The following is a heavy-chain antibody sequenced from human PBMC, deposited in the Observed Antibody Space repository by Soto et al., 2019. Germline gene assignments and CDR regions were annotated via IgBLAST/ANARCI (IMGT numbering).Heavy chain of an antibody. D-gene: IGHD4-17*01. CDR3: ARAANDYGDYSLVWGLFQL. CDR2: IWYDGSNK. CDR1: GFTFSSYG. J-gene: IGHJ1*01. V-gene: IGHV3-33*01. Sequence: QVQLVESGGGVVQPGRSLRLSCAASGFTFSSYGMHWVRQAPGKGLEWVAVIWYDGSNKYYADSVKGRFTISRDNSKNTLYLQMNSLRAEDTAVYYCARAANDYGDYSLVWGLFQLWGQGTLVTVSS.